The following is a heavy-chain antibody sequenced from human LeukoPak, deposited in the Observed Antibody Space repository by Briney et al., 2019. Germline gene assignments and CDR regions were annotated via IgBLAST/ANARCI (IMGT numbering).Heavy chain of an antibody. J-gene: IGHJ6*02. CDR3: AARVVVHPRYYYYYGMDV. V-gene: IGHV3-23*01. CDR2: ISGSGGST. CDR1: GFTFDDYA. Sequence: PGRSLRLSCAASGFTFDDYAMHWVRQAPGKGLEWVSGISGSGGSTYYADSVKGRFTISRDNSKNTLYLQMNSLRAEDTAVYYCAARVVVHPRYYYYYGMDVWGQGTTVTVSS. D-gene: IGHD2-2*01.